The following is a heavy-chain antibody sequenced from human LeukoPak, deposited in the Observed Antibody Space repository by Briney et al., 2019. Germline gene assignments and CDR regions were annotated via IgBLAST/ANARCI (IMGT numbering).Heavy chain of an antibody. CDR2: IYSSGST. CDR1: GGSISSYY. V-gene: IGHV4-59*01. D-gene: IGHD3-10*01. J-gene: IGHJ4*02. CDR3: ANSIAGVSGSYYY. Sequence: SETLSLTCTVSGGSISSYYWSWIRQPPGKGLEWIGYIYSSGSTNYNPSLKSRVTISVDTSKNQFSLKLSSVTAADTAVYYCANSIAGVSGSYYYWGQGTLVTVSS.